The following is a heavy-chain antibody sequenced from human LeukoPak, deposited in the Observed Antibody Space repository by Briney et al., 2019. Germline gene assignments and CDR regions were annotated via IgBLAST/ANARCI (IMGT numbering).Heavy chain of an antibody. J-gene: IGHJ4*02. CDR3: AKANWVSNADAVW. CDR2: IRGGGDT. V-gene: IGHV3-23*01. CDR1: GLTLRSYA. D-gene: IGHD1-1*01. Sequence: GGSLRLSCAAVGLTLRSYAMSWVRQSPARGREWVSSIRGGGDTVYADSVKGRFTLSRDDSRNTVFLQLNNLRVEDTAIYYCAKANWVSNADAVWWGQGTVVTVSS.